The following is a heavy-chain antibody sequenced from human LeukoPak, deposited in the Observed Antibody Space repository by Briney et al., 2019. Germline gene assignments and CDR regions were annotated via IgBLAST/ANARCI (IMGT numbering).Heavy chain of an antibody. Sequence: SETLSLTCAVYGGSFSGYYWSWIRQPPGKGLEWIGEINHSGSTNYNPSLKSRVTISVDTSKNQFSLKLSSVTAADTAAYYCARGRGGSYYSWFDPWGQGTLVTVSS. CDR2: INHSGST. CDR3: ARGRGGSYYSWFDP. V-gene: IGHV4-34*01. D-gene: IGHD1-26*01. J-gene: IGHJ5*02. CDR1: GGSFSGYY.